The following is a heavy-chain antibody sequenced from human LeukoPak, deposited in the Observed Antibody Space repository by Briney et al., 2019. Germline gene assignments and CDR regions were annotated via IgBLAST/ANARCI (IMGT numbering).Heavy chain of an antibody. CDR2: IYYSGST. Sequence: SETLSLTCTVSGGSISSGGYYWSWIRQHPGKGLEWIGYIYYSGSTYYNPSLKSRVTISVDTSKNQFSPKLSSVTAADTAVYYCARVSAITTEDFDWLLNWFDPWGQGTLVTVSS. D-gene: IGHD3-9*01. CDR1: GGSISSGGYY. CDR3: ARVSAITTEDFDWLLNWFDP. V-gene: IGHV4-31*03. J-gene: IGHJ5*02.